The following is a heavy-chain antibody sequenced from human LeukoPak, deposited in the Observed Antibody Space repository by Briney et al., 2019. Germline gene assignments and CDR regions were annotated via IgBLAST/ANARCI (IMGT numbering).Heavy chain of an antibody. V-gene: IGHV4-30-2*01. D-gene: IGHD6-19*01. CDR1: GGSISSGGYS. J-gene: IGHJ4*02. Sequence: PSETLSLTCAVSGGSISSGGYSWSWIRQPPGKGLEWIGYIYHSGSTYYNPSLKSRVTISVDRSKNQFSLKLSSVTAADTAVYYCAREPSGSFDYWGQGTLVTVSS. CDR3: AREPSGSFDY. CDR2: IYHSGST.